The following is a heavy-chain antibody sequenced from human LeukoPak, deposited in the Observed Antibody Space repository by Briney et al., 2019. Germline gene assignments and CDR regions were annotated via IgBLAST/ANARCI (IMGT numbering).Heavy chain of an antibody. J-gene: IGHJ6*01. Sequence: SETLSLTCAVYGGSFSGYYWSWIRQPPGKGLEWIGEITDSGSTNYNPSLKSRVTISVDRSRNQFSLKLSSVTAADTAVYFCARKGPLRDNIPFMDDWREGTTVTVSS. CDR3: ARKGPLRDNIPFMDD. CDR1: GGSFSGYY. D-gene: IGHD5/OR15-5a*01. V-gene: IGHV4-34*01. CDR2: ITDSGST.